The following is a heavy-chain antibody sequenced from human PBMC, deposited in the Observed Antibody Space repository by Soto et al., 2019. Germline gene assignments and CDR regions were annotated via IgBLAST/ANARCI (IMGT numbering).Heavy chain of an antibody. V-gene: IGHV1-69*15. CDR1: GGTFGNSA. J-gene: IGHJ5*02. CDR3: ARVGGDTTGLGWFDP. D-gene: IGHD1-26*01. CDR2: INPFFITAAI. Sequence: QLHLMQSGAEVKKPGSSVKVSCKTSGGTFGNSAISWLRQAPGQRLEWIGSINPFFITAAINSAEKFQGRVTITAAESRDTVYLDFRSLTSEDTAVYCCARVGGDTTGLGWFDPWGQGTPVIVSS.